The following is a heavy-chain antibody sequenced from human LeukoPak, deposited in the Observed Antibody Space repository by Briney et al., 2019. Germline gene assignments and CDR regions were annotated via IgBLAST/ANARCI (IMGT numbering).Heavy chain of an antibody. V-gene: IGHV4-38-2*02. J-gene: IGHJ5*02. CDR2: IYHSGST. CDR3: AGYSNSWLGWFDP. Sequence: SETLSLTCTVSGYSISSGYYWGWIRQPPGKGLAWIGSIYHSGSTYYNPSLKSRVTISVDTSKNQFSLKLSSVTAADTAVYYCAGYSNSWLGWFDPWGQGTLVTVSS. CDR1: GYSISSGYY. D-gene: IGHD6-13*01.